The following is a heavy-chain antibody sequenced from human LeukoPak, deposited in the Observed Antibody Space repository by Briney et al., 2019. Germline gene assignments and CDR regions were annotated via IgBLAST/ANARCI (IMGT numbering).Heavy chain of an antibody. D-gene: IGHD3-3*01. Sequence: PGGSLRLSCAASGFTFDDYAMHWVRQAPGKGLEWVSGISWNSGSIAYGDSVKGRFTISRDNAKNSLYLQMNSLRAEDMALYYCVKDMGRFLEWLSLDYWGQGTLVTVSS. CDR1: GFTFDDYA. CDR3: VKDMGRFLEWLSLDY. CDR2: ISWNSGSI. J-gene: IGHJ4*02. V-gene: IGHV3-9*03.